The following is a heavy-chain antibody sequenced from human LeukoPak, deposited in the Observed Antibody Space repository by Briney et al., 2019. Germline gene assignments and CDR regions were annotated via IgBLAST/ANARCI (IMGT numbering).Heavy chain of an antibody. CDR1: GFTVSSNY. J-gene: IGHJ4*02. V-gene: IGHV3-53*01. D-gene: IGHD3-10*01. CDR2: IYIGVST. Sequence: GGSLRLSCAASGFTVSSNYMSWVRQAPGKGREGVSVIYIGVSTYYADSVKGRFTISRDNSKNTLYLQMNSLRAEDTAVYYCAREYGENYFDYWGQGTLVTVSS. CDR3: AREYGENYFDY.